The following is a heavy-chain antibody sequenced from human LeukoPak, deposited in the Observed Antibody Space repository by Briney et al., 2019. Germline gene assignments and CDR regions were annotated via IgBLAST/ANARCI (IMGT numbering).Heavy chain of an antibody. CDR3: ARDRLNRAYCGNDCYSAAFDY. V-gene: IGHV3-30*03. D-gene: IGHD2-21*02. CDR2: ILRDGKRQ. Sequence: GGSLRLSCATSGFIFNNYDPHWVRQAPGKGLEWLATILRDGKRQFYTDSVKGRFIISRDDSRNTLYLQMNSLRPEDTAVYYCARDRLNRAYCGNDCYSAAFDYWGQGTLVTVSS. J-gene: IGHJ4*02. CDR1: GFIFNNYD.